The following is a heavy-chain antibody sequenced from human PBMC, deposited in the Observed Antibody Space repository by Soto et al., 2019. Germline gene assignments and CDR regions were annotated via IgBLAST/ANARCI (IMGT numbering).Heavy chain of an antibody. J-gene: IGHJ4*02. CDR2: FDPEDGET. CDR3: ATDNPPGFGVAIGVGVY. V-gene: IGHV1-24*01. CDR1: GYTLTELS. Sequence: ASVKVSCKVSGYTLTELSMHWVRQAPGKGLEWMGGFDPEDGETIYAQKFQGRVTMTEDTSTDTAYMELSSLRSEDTAVYYCATDNPPGFGVAIGVGVYWGQGTLVTVSS. D-gene: IGHD3-3*01.